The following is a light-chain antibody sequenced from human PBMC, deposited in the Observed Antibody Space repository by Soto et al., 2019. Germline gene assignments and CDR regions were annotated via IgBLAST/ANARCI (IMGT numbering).Light chain of an antibody. CDR1: QSVSSN. J-gene: IGKJ1*01. V-gene: IGKV3-15*01. CDR3: QQYNNWPPWT. CDR2: GAS. Sequence: EIGMKQSPATLSVTKGERATLSCRASQSVSSNLAWYQQKPGQAPRLLIYGASTRATGIPARFSGSGSGTEFTLTISSLQSEDFAVYYCQQYNNWPPWTFGQGTKVDIK.